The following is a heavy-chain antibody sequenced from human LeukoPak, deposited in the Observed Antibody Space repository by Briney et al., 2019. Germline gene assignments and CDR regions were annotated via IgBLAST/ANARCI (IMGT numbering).Heavy chain of an antibody. CDR1: GYTFTSYG. CDR3: ARARGRSLITTIDY. Sequence: ASVKVSCKASGYTFTSYGISWVRQAPGQGLEWMGWISAYNGNTDYAQKLQGRVTMTTDTSTSTAYMELRSLRSDDTAVYYCARARGRSLITTIDYWGQGTLVTVSS. D-gene: IGHD3-22*01. CDR2: ISAYNGNT. J-gene: IGHJ4*02. V-gene: IGHV1-18*01.